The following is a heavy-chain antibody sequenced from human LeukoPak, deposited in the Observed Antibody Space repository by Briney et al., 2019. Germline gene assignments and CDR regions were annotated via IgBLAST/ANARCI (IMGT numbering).Heavy chain of an antibody. Sequence: KPSETLSLTCTVSGGSISSSSYYWGWIRQPPGKGLERIGSIYYSGSTYYNPSLKSRFTISVDTSKNQCSLKLSSVTAADTAVYYCARHSSGFDYWRQGTLVTVSS. CDR1: GGSISSSSYY. CDR2: IYYSGST. D-gene: IGHD6-19*01. J-gene: IGHJ4*02. CDR3: ARHSSGFDY. V-gene: IGHV4-39*01.